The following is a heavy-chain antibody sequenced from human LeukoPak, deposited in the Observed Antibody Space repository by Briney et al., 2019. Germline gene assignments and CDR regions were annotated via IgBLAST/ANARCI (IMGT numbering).Heavy chain of an antibody. V-gene: IGHV3-33*06. Sequence: GGSLRLSCAASGFTFSSYGMHWVRQAPGKGLEWVAVIWYDGSNKYYADSVKGRFTISRDNSKNTLYLQINSLRAEDTAVYYCAKEDYGDPYQPLDYWGQGTLVTVSS. D-gene: IGHD4-17*01. CDR2: IWYDGSNK. CDR3: AKEDYGDPYQPLDY. J-gene: IGHJ4*02. CDR1: GFTFSSYG.